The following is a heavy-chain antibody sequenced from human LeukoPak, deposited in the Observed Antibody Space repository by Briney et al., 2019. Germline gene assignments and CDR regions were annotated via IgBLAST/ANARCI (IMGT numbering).Heavy chain of an antibody. Sequence: ASVKVSCKASGYTFTAYSLHWVRQAPGQGLEWMGWVNPNSGDTKYAQSFQGRVTMTRDTSISTAYMEVSRLRSDDTAVYYCARDEYYYYYMDVWGKGTTVTVSS. CDR2: VNPNSGDT. V-gene: IGHV1-2*02. J-gene: IGHJ6*03. CDR3: ARDEYYYYYMDV. CDR1: GYTFTAYS.